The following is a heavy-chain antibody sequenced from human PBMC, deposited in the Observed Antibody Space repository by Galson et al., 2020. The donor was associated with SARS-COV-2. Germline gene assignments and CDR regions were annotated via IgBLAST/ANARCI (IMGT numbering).Heavy chain of an antibody. J-gene: IGHJ6*02. CDR3: ARDGCSGGDCYSYGMDV. V-gene: IGHV3-48*01. CDR2: ISSSSSTI. CDR1: GFTISYDS. D-gene: IGHD2-15*01. Sequence: TGGTLRLSCAASGFTISYDSMNWVRQAPGKGLEWLSYISSSSSTISYADPVQGRFTISRDNAKNSLYLQMNSLRGEDTAVYYCARDGCSGGDCYSYGMDVWGQGTTVAVSS.